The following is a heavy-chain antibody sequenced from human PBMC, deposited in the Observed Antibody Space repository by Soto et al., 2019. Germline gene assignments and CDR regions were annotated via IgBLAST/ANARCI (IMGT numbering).Heavy chain of an antibody. CDR2: INPNSGGT. J-gene: IGHJ4*02. V-gene: IGHV1-8*02. CDR1: GGLFISYA. Sequence: ASVKVSCKDTGGLFISYAVSWVRQAPGQGLEWMGWINPNSGGTNYAQKFQGRFTISRDNAKNSVYLQMNSLRAEDTAMYYCANSHDYVWGNFPPYWGQGTQVTVSS. CDR3: ANSHDYVWGNFPPY. D-gene: IGHD3-16*01.